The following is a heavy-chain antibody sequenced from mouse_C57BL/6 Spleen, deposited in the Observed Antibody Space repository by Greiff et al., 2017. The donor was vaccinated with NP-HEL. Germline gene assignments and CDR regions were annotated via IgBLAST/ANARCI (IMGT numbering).Heavy chain of an antibody. CDR2: INPSNGGT. Sequence: QVQLQQPGTELVKPGASVKLSCKASGYTFTSYWMHWVKQRPGQGLEWIGNINPSNGGTNYNEKFKSKATLTVDKSSSTAYMQLSSLTSEDSAVYYCARSGYYYGSSYDYYAMGYWGQGTSVTVSS. D-gene: IGHD1-1*01. V-gene: IGHV1-53*01. J-gene: IGHJ4*01. CDR1: GYTFTSYW. CDR3: ARSGYYYGSSYDYYAMGY.